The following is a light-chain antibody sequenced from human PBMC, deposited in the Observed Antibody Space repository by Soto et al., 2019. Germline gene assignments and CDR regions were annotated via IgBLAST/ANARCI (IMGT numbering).Light chain of an antibody. J-gene: IGKJ2*01. Sequence: EVVLTQSPATLSLSPGARATLSCRASQTVPSYLAWYQQKPGQSPRLLIYDISNRATGIPARFSGSGSGTDFTLTISSLEPEDSATYYCQQRSTWPRNTFGQGTKLE. CDR1: QTVPSY. V-gene: IGKV3-11*01. CDR2: DIS. CDR3: QQRSTWPRNT.